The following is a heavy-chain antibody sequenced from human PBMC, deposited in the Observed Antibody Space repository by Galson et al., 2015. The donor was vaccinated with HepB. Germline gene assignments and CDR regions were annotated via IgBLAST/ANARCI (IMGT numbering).Heavy chain of an antibody. CDR1: GFTFSSYD. CDR3: ARAIQVAATSQGLDY. J-gene: IGHJ4*02. CDR2: IGTAGDT. V-gene: IGHV3-13*01. D-gene: IGHD1-26*01. Sequence: SLRLSCAASGFTFSSYDMHWVRQPTGKGLEWVSAIGTAGDTYYPGSVKGRFTISRENAKNSLYLQMNSLRAGDTAVYYFARAIQVAATSQGLDYWGPRTLVTVSS.